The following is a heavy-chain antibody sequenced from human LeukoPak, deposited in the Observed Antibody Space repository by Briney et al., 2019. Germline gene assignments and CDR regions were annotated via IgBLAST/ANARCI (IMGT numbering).Heavy chain of an antibody. CDR2: INPNSGDT. CDR1: GYTFTGYY. J-gene: IGHJ4*02. CDR3: ARDKSGSSGWYSYFDY. D-gene: IGHD6-19*01. V-gene: IGHV1-2*02. Sequence: ASVTVSCKASGYTFTGYYMHWVRQAPGQGLEWMGWINPNSGDTNYAQKFQGRVTMTRDTSISTAYMELSRLRSDDTAVYYCARDKSGSSGWYSYFDYWGQGTLVTVSS.